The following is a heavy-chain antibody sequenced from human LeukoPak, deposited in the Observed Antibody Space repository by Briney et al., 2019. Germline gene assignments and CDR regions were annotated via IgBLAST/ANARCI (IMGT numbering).Heavy chain of an antibody. V-gene: IGHV3-9*01. D-gene: IGHD4-17*01. CDR2: ISWNSGSI. J-gene: IGHJ4*02. CDR1: GFTFDDYA. CDR3: AKDKGAVTTYYFDY. Sequence: SLRLSCAASGFTFDDYAMHWVRQAPGKGLEWVSGISWNSGSIGYADSVKGRFTISRDNTKNSLYLQMNSLRAEDTALYYCAKDKGAVTTYYFDYGGKGPRVTVPS.